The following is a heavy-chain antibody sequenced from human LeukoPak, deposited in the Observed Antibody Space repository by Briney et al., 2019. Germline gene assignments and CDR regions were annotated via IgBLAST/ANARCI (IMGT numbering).Heavy chain of an antibody. CDR2: ICHSGST. V-gene: IGHV4-38-2*02. Sequence: SETLSLTCSVSGFSISSTYCWGWVRQPPGQGLEWIGNICHSGSTYYNPSLKSRVSMSLDTSKDQLSLKLISVNAADTAVYYCARVCCYYDSGSSPNWLDPWGQGTPVTVSS. D-gene: IGHD3-10*01. CDR3: ARVCCYYDSGSSPNWLDP. J-gene: IGHJ5*02. CDR1: GFSISSTYC.